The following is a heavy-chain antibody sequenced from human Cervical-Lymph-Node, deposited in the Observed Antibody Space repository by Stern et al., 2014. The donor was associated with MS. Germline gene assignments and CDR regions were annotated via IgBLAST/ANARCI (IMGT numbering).Heavy chain of an antibody. CDR1: GFSLNSSGVR. D-gene: IGHD6-13*01. J-gene: IGHJ5*02. CDR3: ARSQPHGFDP. CDR2: IDWDDDK. V-gene: IGHV2-70*04. Sequence: QVTLKESGPVLVKPTQTLTLTCTLSGFSLNSSGVRMNWIRQPPGKALEWLARIDWDDDKLYSTSLKTRLTVSKDSSKNQVVLTMTDMDPVDTGIYYCARSQPHGFDPWGHGTLVTVSS.